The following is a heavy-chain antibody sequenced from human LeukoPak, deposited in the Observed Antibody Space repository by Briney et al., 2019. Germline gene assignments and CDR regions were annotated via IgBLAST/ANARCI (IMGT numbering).Heavy chain of an antibody. V-gene: IGHV4-30-2*01. D-gene: IGHD2-15*01. Sequence: SLILCLTCAVTGDSFSRSSRYSWSWIRPPPGKGLEWIGYIYHGGSTHYNPSLKSRVTISVDRSKNQFSLNLNSSTAADTAVYYCARVVVSVTRYFDPWGQGTLVTVSS. CDR1: GDSFSRSSRYS. J-gene: IGHJ5*02. CDR3: ARVVVSVTRYFDP. CDR2: IYHGGST.